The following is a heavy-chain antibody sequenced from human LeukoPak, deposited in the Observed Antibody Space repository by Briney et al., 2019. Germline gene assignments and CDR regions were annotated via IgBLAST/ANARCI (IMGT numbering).Heavy chain of an antibody. V-gene: IGHV1-18*04. Sequence: ASVKVSCTASGYTFTIYGISWVRQAPGQGLEWMGWISAYIGNIIYAQKLQARVTMTTHTSTSTAYMELRSLRTDDTAVYYCARAAVVVVAATWLGYSYGMDVRGKGTTVTVSS. CDR3: ARAAVVVVAATWLGYSYGMDV. CDR1: GYTFTIYG. J-gene: IGHJ6*04. D-gene: IGHD2-15*01. CDR2: ISAYIGNI.